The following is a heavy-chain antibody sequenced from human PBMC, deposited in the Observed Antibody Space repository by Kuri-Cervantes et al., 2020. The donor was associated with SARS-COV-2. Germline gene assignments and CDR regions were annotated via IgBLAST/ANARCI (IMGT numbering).Heavy chain of an antibody. CDR1: GYSFNTYG. V-gene: IGHV1-18*01. Sequence: ASVKVSCKASGYSFNTYGIAWVRQAPGQGLEWMGWISPHNGNINYAQKLQGRVTLTTDTFTNTAYMELRSLRSDDTAVYYCARYGAAAGKGRPVYGMDVWGQGTTVTVSS. J-gene: IGHJ6*02. CDR3: ARYGAAAGKGRPVYGMDV. CDR2: ISPHNGNI. D-gene: IGHD6-13*01.